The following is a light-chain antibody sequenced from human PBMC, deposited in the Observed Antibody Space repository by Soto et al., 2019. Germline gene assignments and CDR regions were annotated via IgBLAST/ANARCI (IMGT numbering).Light chain of an antibody. Sequence: DFQMTEALSSLSAFVGESVPLTXXSSQRSSAFLNWYHQKPGKAPKLLIYSASYLQSGVPSHFSGSGSGTDFTLSIVTLQPGGSGTYFCQQSYRLPLTFGGGTEVDI. CDR1: QRSSAF. CDR2: SAS. CDR3: QQSYRLPLT. J-gene: IGKJ4*01. V-gene: IGKV1-39*01.